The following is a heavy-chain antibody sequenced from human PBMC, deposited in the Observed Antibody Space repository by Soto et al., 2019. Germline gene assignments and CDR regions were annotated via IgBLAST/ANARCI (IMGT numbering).Heavy chain of an antibody. CDR2: ISHTGST. J-gene: IGHJ4*02. CDR1: GFSISSGYY. CDR3: ARDCSSTNCYIPDY. Sequence: SETLSLTCTVSGFSISSGYYWVWIRQPPGKGLEWIGSISHTGSTYYNPSLKSRVTISVDTSKNLFSLRLRSVTAADTAVYYCARDCSSTNCYIPDYWGQGALVTVSS. D-gene: IGHD2-2*02. V-gene: IGHV4-38-2*02.